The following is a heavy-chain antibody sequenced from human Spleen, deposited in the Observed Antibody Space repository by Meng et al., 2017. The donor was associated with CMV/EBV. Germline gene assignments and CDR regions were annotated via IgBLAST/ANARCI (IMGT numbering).Heavy chain of an antibody. J-gene: IGHJ4*02. CDR1: CDSFASYT. CDR2: ITVYNGNT. CDR3: ARGPLKQWLAY. D-gene: IGHD6-19*01. Sequence: SCEASCDSFASYTCSWVRQAPGQGLEWMGWITVYNGNTNYAQNFQDRVTMTTDRSTGIARLELRSLRSDDTAVYYCARGPLKQWLAYWGQGTLVTVSS. V-gene: IGHV1-18*01.